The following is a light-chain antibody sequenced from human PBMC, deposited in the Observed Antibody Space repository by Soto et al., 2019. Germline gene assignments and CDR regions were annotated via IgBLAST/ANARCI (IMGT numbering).Light chain of an antibody. CDR3: HQYGFS. J-gene: IGKJ3*01. V-gene: IGKV1-5*01. Sequence: DIHMTQSPSTLSASVGDRVTITCRASQSVSYWLAWYQQKPGKAPKLLIHDASTLESGVPSRFRGGGSGQEFTLTISALHPDDFATYYCHQYGFSFGPGTKVEMK. CDR2: DAS. CDR1: QSVSYW.